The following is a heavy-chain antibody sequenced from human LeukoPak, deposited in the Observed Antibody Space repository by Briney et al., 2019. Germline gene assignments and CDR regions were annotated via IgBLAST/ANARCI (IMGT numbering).Heavy chain of an antibody. CDR2: IAGSGGTI. V-gene: IGHV3-11*01. D-gene: IGHD2-8*01. J-gene: IGHJ6*02. CDR1: GFTLSLSDYH. Sequence: GGSLTLSCAASGFTLSLSDYHMSWVRQAPGKGLEWISSIAGSGGTIYYAESVRGRFTFSGDTAKKSLYLQMNSLRAEDTAIYYCARGAYLGPPVNYYYGMDVWGPGTTVTVSS. CDR3: ARGAYLGPPVNYYYGMDV.